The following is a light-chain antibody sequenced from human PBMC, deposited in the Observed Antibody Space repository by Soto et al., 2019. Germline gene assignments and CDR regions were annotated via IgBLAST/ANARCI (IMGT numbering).Light chain of an antibody. CDR3: QQYESTPPT. V-gene: IGKV4-1*01. Sequence: DIVMTQSPDSLAVSLVERATINCKSSQSVLYSSNNKNYLAWYQQRPGQPPKLLIYWASTRESGGPDRFSGSGSGTDFTLTITSLQAEDVAVYYCQQYESTPPTFGQGTKLEIK. CDR2: WAS. J-gene: IGKJ2*01. CDR1: QSVLYSSNNKNY.